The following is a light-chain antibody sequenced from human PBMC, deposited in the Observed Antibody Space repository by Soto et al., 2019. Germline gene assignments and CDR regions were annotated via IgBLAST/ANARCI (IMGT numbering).Light chain of an antibody. CDR2: HAS. J-gene: IGKJ2*01. CDR3: QQYSRSPKT. V-gene: IGKV3-20*01. CDR1: QSVTSNY. Sequence: PLESATLXXXXSQSVTSNYLAWYQQKPGQAPRLLIYHASSRATGIPDRFSGSGSGTDFTLTISRLEPADLAVYYCQQYSRSPKTFGQGTKVDI.